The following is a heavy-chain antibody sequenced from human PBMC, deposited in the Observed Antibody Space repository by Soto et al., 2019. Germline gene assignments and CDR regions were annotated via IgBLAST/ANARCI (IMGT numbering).Heavy chain of an antibody. CDR2: ISKSSGTK. V-gene: IGHV3-48*02. Sequence: GGSLRLSCAASGFSFSDYTMNWVRQAPGKGLEWVSYISKSSGTKSYADSVKGRFTISRDSAKSSLFLQMNSLRDEDTALYYCARDLNWAFDYWGQGILVTVSS. D-gene: IGHD7-27*01. CDR3: ARDLNWAFDY. CDR1: GFSFSDYT. J-gene: IGHJ4*02.